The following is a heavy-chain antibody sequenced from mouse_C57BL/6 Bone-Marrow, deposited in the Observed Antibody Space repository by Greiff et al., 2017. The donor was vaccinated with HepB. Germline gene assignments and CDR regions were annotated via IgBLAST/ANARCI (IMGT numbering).Heavy chain of an antibody. CDR3: ARFTTVVARYFDY. Sequence: EVHLVESEGGLVQPGSSMKLSCTASGFTFSDYYMAWVRQVPEKGLEWVANINYDGSSTYYLDSLKSRFIISRDNAKNILYLQMSSLKSEDTATYYCARFTTVVARYFDYWGQGTTLTVSS. J-gene: IGHJ2*01. CDR2: INYDGSST. D-gene: IGHD1-1*01. CDR1: GFTFSDYY. V-gene: IGHV5-16*01.